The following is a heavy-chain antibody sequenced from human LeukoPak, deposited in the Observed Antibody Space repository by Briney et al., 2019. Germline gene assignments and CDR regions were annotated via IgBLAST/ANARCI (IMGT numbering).Heavy chain of an antibody. CDR3: AREGWEPDAFDI. V-gene: IGHV1-2*02. Sequence: ASVKVSCKASGYTFTGYYMHWVRQAPGQGLEWMGWINPNSGGINYAQKFQGRVTMTRDTSISTAYMELSRLRSDDTAVYYCAREGWEPDAFDIWGQGTMVTVSS. CDR1: GYTFTGYY. D-gene: IGHD1-26*01. J-gene: IGHJ3*02. CDR2: INPNSGGI.